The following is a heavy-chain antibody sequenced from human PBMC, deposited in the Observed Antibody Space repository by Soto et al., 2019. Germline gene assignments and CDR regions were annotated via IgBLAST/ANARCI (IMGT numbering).Heavy chain of an antibody. Sequence: GGSLRLSCAASGFTFNNYVMSWVRQAPGKGLEWVSGISSTGGGTYYADPVKGRFTISRDNSKNTLYLQTDSLRAEDTAFYYCAKSDCSGGSCYFPFDCWGQGTLVTVSS. J-gene: IGHJ4*02. CDR2: ISSTGGGT. D-gene: IGHD2-15*01. CDR1: GFTFNNYV. V-gene: IGHV3-23*01. CDR3: AKSDCSGGSCYFPFDC.